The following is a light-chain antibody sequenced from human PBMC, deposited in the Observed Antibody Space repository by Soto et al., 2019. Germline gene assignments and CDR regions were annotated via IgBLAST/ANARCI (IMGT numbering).Light chain of an antibody. CDR1: SSDIGAYNY. J-gene: IGLJ2*01. CDR3: SSYTTTSTLVV. CDR2: DVS. Sequence: QSALTQPASVSGSPGQSITISCPGTSSDIGAYNYVSWYQQHPGKAPKLMIYDVSNRPSGVSNRFSGSKSGNTASLTISGLQSEDEADYYCSSYTTTSTLVVFVGGTKLTVL. V-gene: IGLV2-14*03.